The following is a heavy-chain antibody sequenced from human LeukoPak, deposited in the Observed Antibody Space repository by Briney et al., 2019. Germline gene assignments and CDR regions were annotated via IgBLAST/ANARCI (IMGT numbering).Heavy chain of an antibody. CDR3: ARDRKGSIAAAGTRDY. J-gene: IGHJ4*02. V-gene: IGHV3-21*01. Sequence: GGFLRLSCAASGFTFSIYSMNWVRQAPGKGLEWVSSISSSSSYIFYADSVKGRFTISRDNAKNSLYLQMNSLRAEDTAVYYCARDRKGSIAAAGTRDYWGQGTLVTVSS. CDR2: ISSSSSYI. D-gene: IGHD6-13*01. CDR1: GFTFSIYS.